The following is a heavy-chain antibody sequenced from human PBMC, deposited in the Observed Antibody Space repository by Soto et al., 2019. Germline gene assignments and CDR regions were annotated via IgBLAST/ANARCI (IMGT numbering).Heavy chain of an antibody. V-gene: IGHV1-46*01. J-gene: IGHJ4*02. CDR3: ARERDSFDY. CDR1: GFTFTLHY. CDR2: VNAGDGSA. Sequence: QVQLVQSGAKVTEPGASVKVSCKTSGFTFTLHYIHWVRQAPGQGLEWVGMVNAGDGSATYAREFRDKVSMTWDTSTSTVYLDLNSLKSEDTAIYYCARERDSFDYWGQGTLVSVSP. D-gene: IGHD3-22*01.